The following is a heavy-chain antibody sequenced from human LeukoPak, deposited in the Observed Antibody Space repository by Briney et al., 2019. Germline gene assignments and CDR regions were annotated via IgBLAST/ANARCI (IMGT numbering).Heavy chain of an antibody. CDR2: IYYSGST. CDR1: GGSFSGYY. J-gene: IGHJ4*02. D-gene: IGHD3-22*01. CDR3: ARDSSDYYDSSGLDY. V-gene: IGHV4-34*01. Sequence: SETLSLTCAGYGGSFSGYYWSWLRQPPGKGREGIGSIYYSGSTYYNPSLKSRVTISVDTSKNQFSLKLSSVTAADTAVYYCARDSSDYYDSSGLDYWGQGTLVTVSS.